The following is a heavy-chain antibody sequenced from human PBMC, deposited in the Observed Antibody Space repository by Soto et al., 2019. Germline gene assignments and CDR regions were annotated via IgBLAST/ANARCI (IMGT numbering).Heavy chain of an antibody. CDR2: IASDGSEK. J-gene: IGHJ4*02. D-gene: IGHD3-16*01. CDR1: GFTFSAYG. CDR3: AKNDDSFDY. V-gene: IGHV3-30*18. Sequence: QVQLVQSGGGVVQPGRSLKLSCVASGFTFSAYGMHWVRQAAGKGPEWVAVIASDGSEKYYADSVKGRFTISRDNSRDTLFRQMNSLRVEDTAVYYCAKNDDSFDYWGQGTLVTVSS.